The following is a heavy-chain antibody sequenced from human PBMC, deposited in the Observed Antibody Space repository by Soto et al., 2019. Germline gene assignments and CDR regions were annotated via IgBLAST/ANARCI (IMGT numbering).Heavy chain of an antibody. V-gene: IGHV3-66*01. CDR1: GFTVSSNY. J-gene: IGHJ6*02. CDR2: IYSGGST. Sequence: GGSLRLSCAASGFTVSSNYMSWVRQAPGKGLEWVSVIYSGGSTYYADSVKGRFTISRDNSKNTLYLQMNSLRAEDTAVYYCARDQDYYDSSGYYSDGMDVWGQGTTVTVSS. CDR3: ARDQDYYDSSGYYSDGMDV. D-gene: IGHD3-22*01.